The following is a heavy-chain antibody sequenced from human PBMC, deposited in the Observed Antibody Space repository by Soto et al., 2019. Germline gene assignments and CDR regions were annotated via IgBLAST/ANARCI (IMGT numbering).Heavy chain of an antibody. J-gene: IGHJ4*02. CDR2: ISESGGRT. Sequence: GGSLRLSCAASGFTFNIYPMSWVCQSPGRGLEWVSAISESGGRTFYADSVKGRFTISRDNSKNTLYLQMNSLRVEDTAVYYCAKVTWFGESPDYWGQGTQVTVS. CDR3: AKVTWFGESPDY. CDR1: GFTFNIYP. V-gene: IGHV3-23*01. D-gene: IGHD3-10*01.